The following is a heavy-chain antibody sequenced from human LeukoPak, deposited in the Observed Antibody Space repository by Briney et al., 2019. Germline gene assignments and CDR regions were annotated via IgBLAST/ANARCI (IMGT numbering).Heavy chain of an antibody. Sequence: PSETLSLTCAVSGGSISSSNWWSWVRQPPGKGLEWIGVIYHSGSTNYNPSLKSRVTISVDKSKNQFSLKLSSVTAADTAVYYCARGPTYYDFWSDNYYYYGMDFWGQGTTVTVSS. V-gene: IGHV4-4*02. J-gene: IGHJ6*02. CDR2: IYHSGST. CDR3: ARGPTYYDFWSDNYYYYGMDF. D-gene: IGHD3-3*01. CDR1: GGSISSSNW.